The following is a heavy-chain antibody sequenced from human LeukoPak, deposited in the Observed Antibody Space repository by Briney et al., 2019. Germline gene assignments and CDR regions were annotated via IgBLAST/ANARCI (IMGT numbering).Heavy chain of an antibody. J-gene: IGHJ4*02. Sequence: SETLSLTCTVSGGSISSSSYYWGWIRQPPGKGLEWIGSIYYSGSTYYNPSLKSRVTIPVDTSKNQSSLKLSSVTAADTAVYYCARLVAYSNYEGYFDYWGQGTLVTVSS. V-gene: IGHV4-39*01. D-gene: IGHD4-11*01. CDR1: GGSISSSSYY. CDR2: IYYSGST. CDR3: ARLVAYSNYEGYFDY.